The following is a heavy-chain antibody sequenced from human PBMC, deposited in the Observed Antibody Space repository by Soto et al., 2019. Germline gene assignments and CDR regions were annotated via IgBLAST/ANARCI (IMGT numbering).Heavy chain of an antibody. Sequence: GGSLRLSCSASGFTFSSYAMHWVRQAPGKGLEYVSAISSNGGSTYYADSVKGRFTISRDNSKNTLYLQMSSLRAEDTAVYYCVKDSALLEASWFFDYWGQGTLVTVSS. CDR2: ISSNGGST. J-gene: IGHJ4*02. CDR3: VKDSALLEASWFFDY. D-gene: IGHD3-22*01. CDR1: GFTFSSYA. V-gene: IGHV3-64D*06.